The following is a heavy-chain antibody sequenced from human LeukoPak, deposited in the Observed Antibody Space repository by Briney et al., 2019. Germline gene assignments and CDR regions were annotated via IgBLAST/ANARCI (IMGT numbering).Heavy chain of an antibody. D-gene: IGHD3-10*01. J-gene: IGHJ4*02. Sequence: GGSLRLSCEFSDFIFSNYWMHWVRQAPGKGLAWVSRINDDGTFTNYADSLQGRFTISRDNAKNTLSLQMTSLRAEDTAIYYCVRDRVIGSGSHDFWGQGILVTVSS. V-gene: IGHV3-74*01. CDR1: DFIFSNYW. CDR3: VRDRVIGSGSHDF. CDR2: INDDGTFT.